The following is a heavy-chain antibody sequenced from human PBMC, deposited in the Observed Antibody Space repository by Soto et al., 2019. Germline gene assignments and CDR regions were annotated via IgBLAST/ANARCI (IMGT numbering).Heavy chain of an antibody. CDR3: ARVRWTVAGPGYFDY. CDR2: IYYSGST. V-gene: IGHV4-59*01. J-gene: IGHJ4*02. Sequence: SETLSLTCTVSGGSISSYYWSWIRQPPGKGLEWIGYIYYSGSTNYNPSLKSRVTISVDTSKNQFSLKLSSVTAADTAVYYCARVRWTVAGPGYFDYWGQGTLVTVSS. D-gene: IGHD6-19*01. CDR1: GGSISSYY.